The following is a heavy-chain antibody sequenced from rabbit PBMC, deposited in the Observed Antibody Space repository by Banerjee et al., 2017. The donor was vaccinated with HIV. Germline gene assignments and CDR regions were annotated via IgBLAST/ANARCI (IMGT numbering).Heavy chain of an antibody. CDR3: ARAGSSVATAFNL. CDR1: GFSFSSSYY. CDR2: IYNGDGST. V-gene: IGHV1S47*01. J-gene: IGHJ4*01. Sequence: QEQLVESGGGLVQPEGSLALTCTASGFSFSSSYYMCWVRQAPGKGPEWIACIYNGDGSTYYASWVNGRFTISRSTSLNTVTLQMTSLTAADTATYFCARAGSSVATAFNLWGPGTLVTDS. D-gene: IGHD8-1*01.